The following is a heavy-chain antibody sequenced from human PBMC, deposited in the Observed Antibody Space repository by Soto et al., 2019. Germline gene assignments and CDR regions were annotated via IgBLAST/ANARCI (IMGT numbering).Heavy chain of an antibody. D-gene: IGHD3-3*01. J-gene: IGHJ6*02. CDR3: ARDYGSSYDFWSGPRGMDV. CDR2: IYSGGST. V-gene: IGHV3-53*01. CDR1: GFTVSSNY. Sequence: PGGSLRLSCAASGFTVSSNYMSWVRQAPGKGLEWVSVIYSGGSTYYADSVKGRFTISRDNSKNTLYLQMNSLRAEDTAVYYCARDYGSSYDFWSGPRGMDVWGQGTTVTVSS.